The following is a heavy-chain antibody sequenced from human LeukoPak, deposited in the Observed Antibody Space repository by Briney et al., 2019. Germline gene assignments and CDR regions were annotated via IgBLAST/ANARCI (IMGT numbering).Heavy chain of an antibody. CDR3: ARDSGSSIPLYFDY. Sequence: GGSLRLSCAASGFTFSSYSMNWVRQAPGKGLEWVSSISSSSSYIYYADSVKGRFTISRDNAKDSLYLQMNSLRAEDTAVYYCARDSGSSIPLYFDYWGQGTLVTVSS. J-gene: IGHJ4*02. CDR2: ISSSSSYI. V-gene: IGHV3-21*01. CDR1: GFTFSSYS. D-gene: IGHD3-10*01.